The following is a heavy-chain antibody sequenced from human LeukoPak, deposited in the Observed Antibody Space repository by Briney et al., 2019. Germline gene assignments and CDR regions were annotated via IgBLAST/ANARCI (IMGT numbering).Heavy chain of an antibody. CDR2: ISSSSSYI. V-gene: IGHV3-21*01. CDR1: GFTFSSYS. CDR3: AREIPEYCGGDCYSVFFDY. Sequence: GSLRLSCAASGFTFSSYSMNWVRQAPGKGLEWVSSISSSSSYIYYADSVKGRFTISRDNAKNSLYLQMNSLRAEDTAVYYCAREIPEYCGGDCYSVFFDYWGQGTLVTVSS. J-gene: IGHJ4*02. D-gene: IGHD2-21*02.